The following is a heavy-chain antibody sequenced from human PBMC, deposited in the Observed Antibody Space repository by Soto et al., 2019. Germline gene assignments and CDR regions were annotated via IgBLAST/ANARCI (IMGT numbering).Heavy chain of an antibody. CDR3: ARDLRTDILTGYYDAFDI. CDR2: INWNGGST. Sequence: GGSLRLSCAASGFTFDDYGMSWVRQAPGKGLEWVSGINWNGGSTGYADSVKGRFTISRDNAKNSLYLQRNSLRAEDTALYHCARDLRTDILTGYYDAFDIWGQGTMVTVSS. D-gene: IGHD3-9*01. CDR1: GFTFDDYG. J-gene: IGHJ3*02. V-gene: IGHV3-20*01.